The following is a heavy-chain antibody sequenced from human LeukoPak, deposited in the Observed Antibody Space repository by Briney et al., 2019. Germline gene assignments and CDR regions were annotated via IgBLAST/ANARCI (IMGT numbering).Heavy chain of an antibody. V-gene: IGHV3-23*01. CDR3: AREDYYDSSWFDY. Sequence: PGGSLRLSCAASGFTFSSYAMSWVRQAPGKGLEWVSAISGSGGSTYYADSVKGRFTISRDNAKNSLYLQMNSLRAEDTAVYYCAREDYYDSSWFDYWGQGTLVTVSS. J-gene: IGHJ4*02. D-gene: IGHD3-22*01. CDR1: GFTFSSYA. CDR2: ISGSGGST.